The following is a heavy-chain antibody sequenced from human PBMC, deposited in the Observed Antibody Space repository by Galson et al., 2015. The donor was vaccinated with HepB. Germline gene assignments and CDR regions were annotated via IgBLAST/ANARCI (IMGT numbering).Heavy chain of an antibody. CDR2: TYFRSKWYY. V-gene: IGHV6-1*01. J-gene: IGHJ4*02. CDR1: GDSVSGHIVS. Sequence: CAISGDSVSGHIVSWNWIRQSPPRGLEWLGRTYFRSKWYYDYAVSVKSRITINPDTSENQFSLQLHSVTPEDTAVYYCAGAGYCRSTYCFFAYWGQGTLVTVSS. CDR3: AGAGYCRSTYCFFAY. D-gene: IGHD2-2*01.